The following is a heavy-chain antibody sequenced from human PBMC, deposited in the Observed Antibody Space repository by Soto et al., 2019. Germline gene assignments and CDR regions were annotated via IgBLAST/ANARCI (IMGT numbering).Heavy chain of an antibody. Sequence: GGSISSSGYYWGWIRQPPGKGLEWIGSISFKGTTYYNPSLQSRVTISVDMSKNQFSLNVNSVTAADTAVYYCTTGLTIFGVVNDPWGQGTLVTVSS. CDR3: TTGLTIFGVVNDP. CDR1: GGSISSSGYY. J-gene: IGHJ5*02. D-gene: IGHD3-3*01. CDR2: ISFKGTT. V-gene: IGHV4-39*03.